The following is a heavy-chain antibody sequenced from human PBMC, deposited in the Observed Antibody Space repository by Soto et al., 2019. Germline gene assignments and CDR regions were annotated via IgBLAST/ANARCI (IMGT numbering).Heavy chain of an antibody. J-gene: IGHJ4*01. CDR1: GFSFSSKA. Sequence: GGSLRVSCSASGFSFSSKAMHWVRQAPGKGLEYVSAMSGDGHNTYYADSVKGRFTISRDNSKNTLYLQMTSLRPEDTAVYYCVKGGRTTVTEFDSWGHGTLVTVSS. D-gene: IGHD4-4*01. V-gene: IGHV3-64D*06. CDR3: VKGGRTTVTEFDS. CDR2: MSGDGHNT.